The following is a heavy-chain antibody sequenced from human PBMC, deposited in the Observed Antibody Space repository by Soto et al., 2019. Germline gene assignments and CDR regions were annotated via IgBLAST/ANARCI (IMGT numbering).Heavy chain of an antibody. D-gene: IGHD3-10*01. CDR3: ARITMVRGVPPPNYYYYGMDV. J-gene: IGHJ6*02. CDR1: GASISSYY. Sequence: SETLSLSCTVSGASISSYYWSWIRQPPGKGLEGIGYIYYSGSTNYNPSLKSRVTISVDTSKNQFSLKLSSVTAADTAVYYCARITMVRGVPPPNYYYYGMDVWGQGTTVTVSS. V-gene: IGHV4-59*01. CDR2: IYYSGST.